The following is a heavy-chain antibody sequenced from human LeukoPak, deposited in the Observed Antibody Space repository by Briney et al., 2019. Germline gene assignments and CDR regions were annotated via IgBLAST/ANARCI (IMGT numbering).Heavy chain of an antibody. CDR3: ARGIAVAGTYAFDI. Sequence: GGSLRLSCAASGFTFSSYEMNWVRQAPGKGLEWVSYISSSGSTIYYADSVKGRFTISRDNAKNSLYLQMNSLRAEDTAVYYCARGIAVAGTYAFDIWGQGTMVTVSS. J-gene: IGHJ3*02. CDR2: ISSSGSTI. V-gene: IGHV3-48*03. CDR1: GFTFSSYE. D-gene: IGHD6-19*01.